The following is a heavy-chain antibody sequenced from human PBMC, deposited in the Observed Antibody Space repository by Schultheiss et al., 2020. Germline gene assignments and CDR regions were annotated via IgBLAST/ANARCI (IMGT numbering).Heavy chain of an antibody. CDR2: IYYSGST. Sequence: SETLSLTCTVSGGSISSSSYYWGWIRQPPGKGLEWIGYIYYSGSTNYNPSLKSRVTISVDTSKNQFSLKLSSVTAADTAVYYCARDFAYRAAGTYYYYYYGMDVWGQGTTVTVSS. V-gene: IGHV4-39*07. J-gene: IGHJ6*02. D-gene: IGHD6-13*01. CDR1: GGSISSSSYY. CDR3: ARDFAYRAAGTYYYYYYGMDV.